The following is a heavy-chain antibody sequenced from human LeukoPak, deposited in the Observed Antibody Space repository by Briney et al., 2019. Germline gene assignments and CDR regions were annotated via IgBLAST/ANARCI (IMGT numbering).Heavy chain of an antibody. CDR3: ARGGGYDRAPYFDY. D-gene: IGHD5-12*01. CDR2: ISSNGGGT. Sequence: GGSLRLSCAASGSTFSTYTMTWVRQAPGKGLEWVSSISSNGGGTYYADSVKGRFTISRDNSKSTFYVQMNNLRTEDTAVYFCARGGGYDRAPYFDYWGQGSLVTVSS. J-gene: IGHJ4*02. V-gene: IGHV3-23*01. CDR1: GSTFSTYT.